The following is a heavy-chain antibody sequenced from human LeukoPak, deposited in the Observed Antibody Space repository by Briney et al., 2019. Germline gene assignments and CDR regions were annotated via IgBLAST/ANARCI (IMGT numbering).Heavy chain of an antibody. CDR1: GFTFDDYD. J-gene: IGHJ4*02. CDR2: INWNGGST. D-gene: IGHD2-15*01. CDR3: ARDHTPACFDY. V-gene: IGHV3-20*04. Sequence: GGSLRLSCAASGFTFDDYDMSWVRQAPGKGLEWVSGINWNGGSTGYADSVKGRFTISRDNSKNTLYLQMNSLRAEDTAVYYCARDHTPACFDYWGQGTLVTVSS.